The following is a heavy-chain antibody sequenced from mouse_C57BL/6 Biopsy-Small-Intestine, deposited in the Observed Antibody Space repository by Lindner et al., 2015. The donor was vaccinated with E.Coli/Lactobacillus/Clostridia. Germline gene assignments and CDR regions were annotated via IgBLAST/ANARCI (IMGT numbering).Heavy chain of an antibody. CDR1: GYTFTSYW. J-gene: IGHJ2*01. CDR3: ARSGLTDYFDY. Sequence: VQLQESGAELVKPGASVKLSCKASGYTFTSYWMHWVKQRPGQGLEWIGWIYPGSGNTKYNEKFKDKATLTADTSSSTAYMQLSSLTSEDSAVYYCARSGLTDYFDYWGQGTTLTVSS. CDR2: IYPGSGNT. V-gene: IGHV1-66*01. D-gene: IGHD4-1*01.